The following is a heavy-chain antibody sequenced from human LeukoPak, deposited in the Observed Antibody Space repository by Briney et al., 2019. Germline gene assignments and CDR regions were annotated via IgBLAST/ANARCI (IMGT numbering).Heavy chain of an antibody. V-gene: IGHV3-11*01. CDR1: GFTFSDYN. D-gene: IGHD3-9*01. Sequence: GGSLRLSCAASGFTFSDYNMNWVRQAPGKGLEWVSYITDSGSTIHYADSVKGRFTISRDNAKNSLYLQMNSLRAEDTAVYYCARSIGLTGGGVDVWGQGTTVTVSS. J-gene: IGHJ6*02. CDR2: ITDSGSTI. CDR3: ARSIGLTGGGVDV.